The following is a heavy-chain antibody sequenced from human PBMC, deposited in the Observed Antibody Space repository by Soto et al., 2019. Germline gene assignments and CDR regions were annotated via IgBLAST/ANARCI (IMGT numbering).Heavy chain of an antibody. CDR2: ISYDGSNK. CDR1: GFTFSSYA. CDR3: ARDQQQLVRAPNWFDP. V-gene: IGHV3-30-3*01. D-gene: IGHD6-13*01. J-gene: IGHJ5*02. Sequence: GGSLRLSCAASGFTFSSYAMHWVRQAPGKGLEWVAVISYDGSNKYYADSVKGRFTISRDNSKNTLYLQMNSLRAEDTAVYYCARDQQQLVRAPNWFDPWGQGTLVTVSS.